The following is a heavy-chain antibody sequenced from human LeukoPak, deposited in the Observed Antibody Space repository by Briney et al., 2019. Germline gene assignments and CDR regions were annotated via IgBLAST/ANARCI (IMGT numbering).Heavy chain of an antibody. V-gene: IGHV4-39*01. CDR2: IYYSGST. CDR1: GGSISSSSYY. D-gene: IGHD5-12*01. J-gene: IGHJ4*02. CDR3: ARSYSGYAEEGPYYLDY. Sequence: SETLSLTCTVSGGSISSSSYYWGWIRQPPGKGLEWIGSIYYSGSTYYNPSLKSRVTISVDTSKNQFSLKLSSVTAADTAVYYCARSYSGYAEEGPYYLDYWGQGTLVTVSS.